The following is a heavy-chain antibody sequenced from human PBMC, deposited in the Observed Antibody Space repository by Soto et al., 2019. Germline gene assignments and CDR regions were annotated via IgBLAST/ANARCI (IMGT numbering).Heavy chain of an antibody. J-gene: IGHJ6*01. Sequence: LETLSLTCAVSADSFSKYYWTWIRQPPGGGLEWIGYIYFNGNTNYNPSLKGRVTISRDTSKKQFSLNLNSVTAADPAVYYCASVTFGGVVLASWG. CDR3: ASVTFGGVVLAS. CDR1: ADSFSKYY. CDR2: IYFNGNT. V-gene: IGHV4-59*01. D-gene: IGHD3-16*01.